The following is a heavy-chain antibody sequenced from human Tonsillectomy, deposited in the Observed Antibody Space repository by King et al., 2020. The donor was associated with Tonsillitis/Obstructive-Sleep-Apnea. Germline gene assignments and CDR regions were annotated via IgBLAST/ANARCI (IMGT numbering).Heavy chain of an antibody. CDR2: ISWNSGTI. CDR1: GFSFDDYA. J-gene: IGHJ6*03. V-gene: IGHV3-9*01. CDR3: AKDTVAAAGGNYYYYHYMDV. D-gene: IGHD6-13*01. Sequence: VQLVESGGGLVQPGRSLRLSCAASGFSFDDYAMHWVRQVPGKGLEWVSGISWNSGTINYADSVKDRFTISRDNAKNSLYLQMKNLRAEDTALYFCAKDTVAAAGGNYYYYHYMDVWGKGTTVTVSS.